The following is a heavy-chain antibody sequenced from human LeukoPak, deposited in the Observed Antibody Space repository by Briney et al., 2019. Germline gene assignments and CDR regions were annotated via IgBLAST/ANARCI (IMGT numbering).Heavy chain of an antibody. D-gene: IGHD5-12*01. V-gene: IGHV4-28*01. J-gene: IGHJ5*02. CDR2: IYYSGGT. CDR1: GYSISSSNW. Sequence: TSDTLSLTCAVSGYSISSSNWWGWIRQPPGKGLEWIGYIYYSGGTYYSPSLKSRVTMSVDTSKNQFSLKLSSVTAVDTAVYYCARLIRGYSGYDFGNWFDPWGQGTLVTVSS. CDR3: ARLIRGYSGYDFGNWFDP.